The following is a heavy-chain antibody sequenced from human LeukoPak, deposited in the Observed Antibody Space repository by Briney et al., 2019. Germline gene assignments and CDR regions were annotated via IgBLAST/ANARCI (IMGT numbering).Heavy chain of an antibody. CDR1: GYSFTSYW. CDR3: ARRRKSRYYYDSSGYPDAFDI. D-gene: IGHD3-22*01. J-gene: IGHJ3*02. CDR2: IYPGDSDT. Sequence: GESLKISCKGSGYSFTSYWIGRVRQMPGKGLEWMGIIYPGDSDTRYSPSFQGQVTISADKSISTAYLQWSSLKASDTAMYYCARRRKSRYYYDSSGYPDAFDIWGQGTMVTVSS. V-gene: IGHV5-51*01.